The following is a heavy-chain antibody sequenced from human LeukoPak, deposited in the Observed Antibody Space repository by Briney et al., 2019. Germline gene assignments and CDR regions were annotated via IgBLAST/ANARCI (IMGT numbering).Heavy chain of an antibody. V-gene: IGHV3-66*01. CDR1: GFTVSSNY. Sequence: GGSLRLSCAASGFTVSSNYMSWVRQAPGKGLECVSVIYSGGSTYYADSVKGRFTISRDNSKNTLYLQMNSLRAEDTAVYYCASSEGYSSGWRAFDIWGQGTMVTVSS. D-gene: IGHD6-19*01. CDR3: ASSEGYSSGWRAFDI. CDR2: IYSGGST. J-gene: IGHJ3*02.